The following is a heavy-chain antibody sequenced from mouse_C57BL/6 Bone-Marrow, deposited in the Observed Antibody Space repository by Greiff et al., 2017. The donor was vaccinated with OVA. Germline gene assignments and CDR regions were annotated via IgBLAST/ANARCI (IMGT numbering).Heavy chain of an antibody. J-gene: IGHJ1*03. CDR3: ASYITTVVAQYFDV. Sequence: VMLVESGPGLVQPSQRLSITCTVSGFSLTSYGVHWVRQPPGKGLEWLGVIWSGGSTDYNAAFISRLSISKDNSKSQVFFKMNSLQADDTAIYYCASYITTVVAQYFDVWGTGTTVTVSS. CDR2: IWSGGST. CDR1: GFSLTSYG. D-gene: IGHD1-1*01. V-gene: IGHV2-4*01.